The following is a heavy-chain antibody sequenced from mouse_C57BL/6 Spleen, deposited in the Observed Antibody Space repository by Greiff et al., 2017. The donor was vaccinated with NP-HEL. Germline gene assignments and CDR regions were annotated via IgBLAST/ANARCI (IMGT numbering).Heavy chain of an antibody. CDR3: ARWGYDYGVAY. CDR1: GYTFTSYW. CDR2: IDPSDSET. V-gene: IGHV1-52*01. Sequence: QVQLQQPGAELVRPGSSVKLSCKASGYTFTSYWMHWVKQRPIQGLEWIGNIDPSDSETHYNQKFKDKATLTVDKSSSTAYMQLSSLTSEDSAVYYCARWGYDYGVAYWGQGTLVTVSA. D-gene: IGHD2-4*01. J-gene: IGHJ3*01.